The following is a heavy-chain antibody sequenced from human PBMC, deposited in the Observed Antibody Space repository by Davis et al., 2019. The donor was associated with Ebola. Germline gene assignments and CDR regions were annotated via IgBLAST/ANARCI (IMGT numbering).Heavy chain of an antibody. CDR3: ARRGYYYDSSGYYGSGAFDI. V-gene: IGHV4-30-2*06. CDR2: IYHSGST. Sequence: MPSETLSLTCTVSGGSVSSGTNYWSWIRQSPGKGLEWIGYIYHSGSTYYNPSLKSRVTISVDRSKNQFSLKLSSVTAADTAVYYCARRGYYYDSSGYYGSGAFDIWGQGTMVTVSS. D-gene: IGHD3-22*01. CDR1: GGSVSSGTNY. J-gene: IGHJ3*02.